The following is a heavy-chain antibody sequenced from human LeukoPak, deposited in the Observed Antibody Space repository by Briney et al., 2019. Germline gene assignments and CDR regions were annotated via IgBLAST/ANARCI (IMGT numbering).Heavy chain of an antibody. V-gene: IGHV4-4*07. CDR3: ARAVRWRGAVTTLLGYYYYMDV. D-gene: IGHD4-11*01. J-gene: IGHJ6*03. Sequence: SETLSLTCTVSGGSISSYYWSWIRQPAGKGLEWIGRIYTSGSTNYNPSLKSRVTMSVDTSKNQFSLKLSSVTAADTAVYYCARAVRWRGAVTTLLGYYYYMDVWGKGTTVTVS. CDR2: IYTSGST. CDR1: GGSISSYY.